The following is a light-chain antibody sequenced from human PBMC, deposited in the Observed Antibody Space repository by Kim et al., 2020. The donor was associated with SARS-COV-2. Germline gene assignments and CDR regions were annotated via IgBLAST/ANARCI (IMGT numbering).Light chain of an antibody. CDR1: SSNSGNNY. V-gene: IGLV1-51*01. CDR2: DSN. J-gene: IGLJ1*01. Sequence: GQKVTISCSGSSSNSGNNYVSWYQHFPGTAPKLLIHDSNKRPPGIPDRFSGSKSGTSATLGISGLQTGDEADYYCGTWDSSLTTGVFGTGTQLTVL. CDR3: GTWDSSLTTGV.